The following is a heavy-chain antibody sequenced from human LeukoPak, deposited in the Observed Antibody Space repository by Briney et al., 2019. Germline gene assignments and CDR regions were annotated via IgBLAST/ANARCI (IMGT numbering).Heavy chain of an antibody. CDR2: ITSSSTYM. J-gene: IGHJ6*03. Sequence: GGSLRLSCAASGFTFSTYNMNWVRQVPGKGLEWVSSITSSSTYMFYADSVKGRFTISRDNAQNSLYLQMNSLRAEDTAVYYCARAYYYYMDVWGKGTTVTVSS. V-gene: IGHV3-21*01. CDR1: GFTFSTYN. CDR3: ARAYYYYMDV.